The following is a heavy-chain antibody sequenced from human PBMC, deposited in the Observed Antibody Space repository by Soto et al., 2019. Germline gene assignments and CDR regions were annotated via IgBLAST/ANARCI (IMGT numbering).Heavy chain of an antibody. CDR3: ARLVLNYYYYYMDV. CDR2: IYYSGTT. V-gene: IGHV4-59*08. Sequence: SETLSLTCTVSGFSISGFYWSWIRQPPGKGLEWIGYIYYSGTTNYSPSLKSRVTISLDTSKNQFSLKLSSVTAADTAVYYCARLVLNYYYYYMDVWGKGTTVTGSS. J-gene: IGHJ6*03. CDR1: GFSISGFY.